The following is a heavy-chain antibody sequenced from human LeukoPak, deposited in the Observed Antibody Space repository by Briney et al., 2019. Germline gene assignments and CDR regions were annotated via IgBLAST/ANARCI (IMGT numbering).Heavy chain of an antibody. Sequence: PEGSLRLSCVAPGFPFSSYWMTWVRQAPGKGLEWVANIKQDGSKKSYVDSVKGRFTISRDNAKNSLYLQMNSLRAEDTAIYYCTRVGYIDEGIDYWGQGTLVTVSS. D-gene: IGHD5-24*01. CDR3: TRVGYIDEGIDY. CDR1: GFPFSSYW. CDR2: IKQDGSKK. V-gene: IGHV3-7*04. J-gene: IGHJ4*02.